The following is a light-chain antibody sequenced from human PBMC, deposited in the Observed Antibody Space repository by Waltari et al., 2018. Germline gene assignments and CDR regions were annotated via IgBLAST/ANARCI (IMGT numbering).Light chain of an antibody. Sequence: DVQMTQSPSSLSASVGDRVTITCRASQSIANYLNWYQQKPGKVPKLLIYAASSLHSGVPSRFSGSGSGTEFTLTISSLEPEDFAVYYCQQRSNWLTFGGGTKVEIK. CDR2: AAS. CDR3: QQRSNWLT. CDR1: QSIANY. J-gene: IGKJ4*01. V-gene: IGKV1-39*01.